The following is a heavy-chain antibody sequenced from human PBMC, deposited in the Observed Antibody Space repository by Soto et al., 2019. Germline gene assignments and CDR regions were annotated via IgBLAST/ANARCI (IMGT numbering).Heavy chain of an antibody. CDR2: IFYSGTT. CDR1: GDSISSADYY. Sequence: SETLSLTCTVSGDSISSADYYWSWIRQTPGKGLEWVGHIFYSGTTYYNPSLKSRLTISVDTSKNHFSLRLTSVTAADTAVYYCARDLWVEPELYYYGMDVWGQGTTVTVSS. D-gene: IGHD1-1*01. CDR3: ARDLWVEPELYYYGMDV. V-gene: IGHV4-30-4*01. J-gene: IGHJ6*02.